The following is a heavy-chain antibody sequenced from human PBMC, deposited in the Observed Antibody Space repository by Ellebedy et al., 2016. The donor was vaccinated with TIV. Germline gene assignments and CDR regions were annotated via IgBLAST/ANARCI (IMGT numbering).Heavy chain of an antibody. J-gene: IGHJ5*02. CDR2: IYYSGST. CDR3: ARDDRDESPAADNWFDP. V-gene: IGHV4-31*03. CDR1: GGSISSGGYY. Sequence: LRLSXTVSGGSISSGGYYWSWIRQHPGKGLEWIGYIYYSGSTYYNPSLKSRVTISVDTSKNQFSLKLSSVTAADTAVYYCARDDRDESPAADNWFDPWGQGTLVTVSS. D-gene: IGHD5-24*01.